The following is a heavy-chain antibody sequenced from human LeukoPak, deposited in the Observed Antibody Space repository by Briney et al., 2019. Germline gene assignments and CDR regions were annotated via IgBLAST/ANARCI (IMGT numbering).Heavy chain of an antibody. D-gene: IGHD3-3*01. V-gene: IGHV4-4*02. CDR3: ARVRITIFGVVRSMDV. J-gene: IGHJ6*02. Sequence: SGGSLRLSCAASGFMFSSNWMSWVRLAPGKGLEWIGEINHSGSTNYNPSLKSRVTISVDTSKNQFSLKLSSVTAADTAVYYCARVRITIFGVVRSMDVWGQGTTVTVSS. CDR1: GFMFSSNW. CDR2: INHSGST.